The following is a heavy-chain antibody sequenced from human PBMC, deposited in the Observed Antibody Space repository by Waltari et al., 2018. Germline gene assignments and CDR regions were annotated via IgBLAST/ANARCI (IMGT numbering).Heavy chain of an antibody. Sequence: VQLVQSGAEVKKPGSSVKVSCKASGGTFSSYAISWVRQAPGQGLEWMGGIIPIFGTANYTQKVQGRVTITADESTSTAYMELSSLRSEDTAVYYCARGGYSYGPYYYYGMDVWGQGTTVTVSS. CDR3: ARGGYSYGPYYYYGMDV. J-gene: IGHJ6*02. V-gene: IGHV1-69*01. CDR1: GGTFSSYA. D-gene: IGHD5-18*01. CDR2: IIPIFGTA.